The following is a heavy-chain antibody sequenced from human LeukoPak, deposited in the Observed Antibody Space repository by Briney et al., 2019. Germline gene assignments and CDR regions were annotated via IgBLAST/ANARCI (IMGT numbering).Heavy chain of an antibody. Sequence: GGSLRLSCAASGFTFSSYAMSWVRQAPGKGLEWVAVISYDGSNKYYADSVKGRFTISRDNSKNTLYLQMNSLRAEDTAVYCCAEDSGSSGYDSFDYWGQGTLVTVSS. D-gene: IGHD5-12*01. CDR1: GFTFSSYA. V-gene: IGHV3-30*18. J-gene: IGHJ4*02. CDR2: ISYDGSNK. CDR3: AEDSGSSGYDSFDY.